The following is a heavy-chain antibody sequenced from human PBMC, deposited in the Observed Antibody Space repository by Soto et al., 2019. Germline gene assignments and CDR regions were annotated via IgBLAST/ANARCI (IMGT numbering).Heavy chain of an antibody. J-gene: IGHJ4*02. CDR2: IIPIFGTA. V-gene: IGHV1-69*13. D-gene: IGHD2-2*03. CDR3: ARQVPGYCISTSCHQRSDS. Sequence: SVKVSCKASGGTFSSDAISWVRQAPGQGLEWMGGIIPIFGTANYAQKFQGRVTITADESTSTAYMELSSLRSEDTAVYYCARQVPGYCISTSCHQRSDSWGQGTLVTVSS. CDR1: GGTFSSDA.